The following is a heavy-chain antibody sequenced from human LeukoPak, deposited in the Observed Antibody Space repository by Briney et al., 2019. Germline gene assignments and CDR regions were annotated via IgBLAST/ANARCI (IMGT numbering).Heavy chain of an antibody. Sequence: GGSLRLFCAASGFTFSSYGMYWVRQAPGKGLEWVAVISYDGSNKYYADSVKGRFTISRDNSKNTLYLQMNSLRAEDTAVYYCAKDRKGYSYDWGQGTLVTVSS. V-gene: IGHV3-30*18. CDR1: GFTFSSYG. J-gene: IGHJ4*02. D-gene: IGHD5-18*01. CDR3: AKDRKGYSYD. CDR2: ISYDGSNK.